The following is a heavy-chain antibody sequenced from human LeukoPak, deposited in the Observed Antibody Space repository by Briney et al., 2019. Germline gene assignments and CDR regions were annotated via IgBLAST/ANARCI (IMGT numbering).Heavy chain of an antibody. Sequence: PSETLSLTCTVSGGSISSYCWSWIRQPPGKGLEWIGSIYHSVSTYYNPSLKSRVIISVDTSKNQFSLKLSSVTAADTAVYYCARDNIVVVAATKAYYFDYWGQGTLVTVSS. CDR3: ARDNIVVVAATKAYYFDY. J-gene: IGHJ4*02. V-gene: IGHV4-38-2*02. CDR2: IYHSVST. CDR1: GGSISSYC. D-gene: IGHD2-15*01.